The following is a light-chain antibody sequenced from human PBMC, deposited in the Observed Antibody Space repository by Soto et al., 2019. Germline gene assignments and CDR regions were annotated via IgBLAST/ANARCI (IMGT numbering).Light chain of an antibody. J-gene: IGLJ1*01. CDR3: SLYISGSTYV. Sequence: QSVLTQPASVSGSPGQSITISCTGSSSDVGDYNYVSWFQQHPGKAPKLIMFEVSNRPSGVPDRFSGSKSGSSASLTISGLQAEDEADYYCSLYISGSTYVFGTGTKVTVL. CDR2: EVS. CDR1: SSDVGDYNY. V-gene: IGLV2-14*01.